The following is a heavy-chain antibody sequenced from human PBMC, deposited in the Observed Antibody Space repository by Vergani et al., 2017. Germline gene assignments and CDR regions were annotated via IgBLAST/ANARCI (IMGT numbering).Heavy chain of an antibody. Sequence: QVQLQQWGAGLLKPSETLSLTCAVYGGSFSGYYWSWIRQPPGKGLEWSGEINHSGSTNYNPSLKSRVTISVDTTKNQFSLKLSSVTAADTAVYYCAGGPLVYSGYDWRFDYWGQGTLVTVSS. V-gene: IGHV4-34*01. CDR1: GGSFSGYY. D-gene: IGHD5-12*01. J-gene: IGHJ4*02. CDR2: INHSGST. CDR3: AGGPLVYSGYDWRFDY.